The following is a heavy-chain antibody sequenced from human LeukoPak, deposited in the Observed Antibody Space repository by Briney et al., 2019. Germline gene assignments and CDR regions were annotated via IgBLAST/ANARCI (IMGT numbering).Heavy chain of an antibody. D-gene: IGHD2-2*01. V-gene: IGHV3-11*06. Sequence: PGGSLRLSCAASGFTFTDYYMSWIRQAPGKGLEWVSYIGSSSSSTNYADAVKGRFTISRDNAKNSLYLQMNSLRAEDTAVYYCARARSAGYCSSTSCYEFDYWGQGTLVTVSS. J-gene: IGHJ4*02. CDR3: ARARSAGYCSSTSCYEFDY. CDR1: GFTFTDYY. CDR2: IGSSSSST.